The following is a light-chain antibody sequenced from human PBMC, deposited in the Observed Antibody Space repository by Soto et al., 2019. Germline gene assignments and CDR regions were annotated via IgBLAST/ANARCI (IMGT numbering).Light chain of an antibody. J-gene: IGLJ3*02. CDR3: QVCDPGLDHRGV. CDR1: NIGSKS. Sequence: SYELAQAPSVSVAPGQTARITCGGDNIGSKSVHWYQQKPGQAPVLVIYDDSDRPSGIPERFSGSNSGTTATLTISRVEAGDEADFDCQVCDPGLDHRGVFGGGTKLTVL. CDR2: DDS. V-gene: IGLV3-21*02.